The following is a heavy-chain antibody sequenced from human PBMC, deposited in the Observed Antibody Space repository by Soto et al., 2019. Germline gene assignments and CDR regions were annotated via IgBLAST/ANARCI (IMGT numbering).Heavy chain of an antibody. CDR2: MYSGGST. J-gene: IGHJ1*01. Sequence: EVQMVESGGGLVQPGGSLRLSCAASGFNVSSNYMSWVRQAPGKGLEWVSVMYSGGSTYYADSVKGRFTISRHNSKNTLYLKMNSLGGEHMAVYYCARGHAYGEPSPRRIAEYFQNGGQGTLVTVSS. CDR1: GFNVSSNY. CDR3: ARGHAYGEPSPRRIAEYFQN. D-gene: IGHD4-17*01. V-gene: IGHV3-53*04.